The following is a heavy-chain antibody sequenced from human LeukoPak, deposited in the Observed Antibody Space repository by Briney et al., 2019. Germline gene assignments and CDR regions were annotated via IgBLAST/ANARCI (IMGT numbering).Heavy chain of an antibody. D-gene: IGHD3-10*01. CDR3: ARGGYYGSGNDFRFDP. J-gene: IGHJ5*02. CDR2: IHYTCST. Sequence: SETLSLTCTVSGGSISSYYWSWIRQSPGKGLECIGYIHYTCSTNYNPSLKSRVSISVETSKNQFSLKLKSVTAADTAVYYCARGGYYGSGNDFRFDPWGQGTLVTVSS. V-gene: IGHV4-59*01. CDR1: GGSISSYY.